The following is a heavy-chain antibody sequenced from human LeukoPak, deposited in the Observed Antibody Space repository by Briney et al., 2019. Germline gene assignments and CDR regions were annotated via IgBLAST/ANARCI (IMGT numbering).Heavy chain of an antibody. Sequence: GASVKVSCKASGGTFSSYAISWVRQAPGQGLEWMGGIIPIFGTANYAQKFQGRVTITTDESTSTAYMELSSLRSEDTATYYCTRGRPASFDPWGQGTLVTVSS. CDR1: GGTFSSYA. J-gene: IGHJ5*02. CDR2: IIPIFGTA. D-gene: IGHD2-2*01. CDR3: TRGRPASFDP. V-gene: IGHV1-69*05.